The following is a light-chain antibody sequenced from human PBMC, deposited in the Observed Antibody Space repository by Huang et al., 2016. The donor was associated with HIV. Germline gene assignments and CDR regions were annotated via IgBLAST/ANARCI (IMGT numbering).Light chain of an antibody. J-gene: IGKJ2*01. CDR2: DTS. Sequence: ETVMTQSPVTLSVSPGERATLSCRASQSVSSNLAWYQQSNGQAPRLLIYDTSTRATGIPARFSGSGSGTEFTLTISGLQSEDFAVYYCQQYSDGYTFGQGTKVDVK. CDR3: QQYSDGYT. CDR1: QSVSSN. V-gene: IGKV3-15*01.